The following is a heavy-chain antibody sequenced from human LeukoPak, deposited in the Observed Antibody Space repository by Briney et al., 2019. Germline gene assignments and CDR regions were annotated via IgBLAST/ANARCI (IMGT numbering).Heavy chain of an antibody. Sequence: SETLSLTCAVYGGSFSGYYWSWIRQPPGKGLEWIGEINHSGSTNYNPSLKSRVTIAGDASKHDFSLELRSVTAADTAVYYCAISGNYFSRDAFDIWGQGTMVTVSS. V-gene: IGHV4-34*01. J-gene: IGHJ3*02. CDR1: GGSFSGYY. CDR3: AISGNYFSRDAFDI. CDR2: INHSGST. D-gene: IGHD1-26*01.